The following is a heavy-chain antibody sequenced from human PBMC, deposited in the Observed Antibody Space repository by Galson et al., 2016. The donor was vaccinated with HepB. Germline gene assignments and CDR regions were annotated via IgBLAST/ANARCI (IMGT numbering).Heavy chain of an antibody. CDR2: IGGTGTSV. J-gene: IGHJ6*02. CDR3: ARAYDFRRGGRSYFYAFDV. V-gene: IGHV3-11*01. D-gene: IGHD3-3*01. CDR1: GFIFSDYS. Sequence: SLRLSCAASGFIFSDYSMSWIRQAPGKGLEWISYIGGTGTSVFYADSVKGRFIISRDNAQNSLSLQMNNLRADDTAGYYCARAYDFRRGGRSYFYAFDVWGQGTTVIVSS.